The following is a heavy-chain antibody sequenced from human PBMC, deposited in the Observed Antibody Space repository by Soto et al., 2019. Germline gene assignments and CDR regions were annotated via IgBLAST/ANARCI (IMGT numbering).Heavy chain of an antibody. CDR2: INPSGGST. J-gene: IGHJ3*02. D-gene: IGHD6-19*01. CDR1: GYTFTSYY. CDR3: ARERVIAVAGILNAFDI. Sequence: ASVKVSCKASGYTFTSYYMHWVRQAPGQGLEWMGIINPSGGSTSYAQKFQGRVTMTRDTSTSTVYMELSSLRSEDTAVYYCARERVIAVAGILNAFDIWGQGTMVTGSS. V-gene: IGHV1-46*01.